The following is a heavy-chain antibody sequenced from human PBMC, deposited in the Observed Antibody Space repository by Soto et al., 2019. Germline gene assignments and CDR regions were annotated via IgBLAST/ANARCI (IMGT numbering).Heavy chain of an antibody. CDR1: GGSISSYY. V-gene: IGHV4-59*01. D-gene: IGHD3-10*01. J-gene: IGHJ4*02. Sequence: SEILSLTCTVSGGSISSYYWSWIRQPPGKGLEWIGYIYYSGSTNYNPSLKSRVTISVDTSKNQFSLKLSSVTAADTAVYYCARVVTSMDIDYWGQGTLVTVSS. CDR3: ARVVTSMDIDY. CDR2: IYYSGST.